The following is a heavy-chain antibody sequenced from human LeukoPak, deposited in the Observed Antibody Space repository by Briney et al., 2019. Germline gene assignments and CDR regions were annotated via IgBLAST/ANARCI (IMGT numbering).Heavy chain of an antibody. CDR1: GGTFSSYA. D-gene: IGHD4-23*01. CDR3: ARDHGGNPEFDY. J-gene: IGHJ4*02. CDR2: IIPIFGTA. Sequence: SVKVSCKASGGTFSSYAISWVRQAPGQGLEWMGGIIPIFGTANYAQKFQGRVTITADESTSTAYMELSSLRSEDTAVYYCARDHGGNPEFDYWGQGTLVTVSS. V-gene: IGHV1-69*01.